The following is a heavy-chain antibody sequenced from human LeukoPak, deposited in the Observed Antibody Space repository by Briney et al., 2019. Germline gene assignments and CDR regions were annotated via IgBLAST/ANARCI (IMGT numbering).Heavy chain of an antibody. D-gene: IGHD6-6*01. CDR1: GFTFSSYA. V-gene: IGHV3-30-3*01. CDR3: ARDNGIAARLSFDY. Sequence: GRSLRLSCAASGFTFSSYAMHWVRQAPGKGLEWVAVISYDGSNKYYADSVKGRFTISRDNSKNTLYLQMNSLRAEDTAVYYCARDNGIAARLSFDYWGQGTLVTVSS. CDR2: ISYDGSNK. J-gene: IGHJ4*02.